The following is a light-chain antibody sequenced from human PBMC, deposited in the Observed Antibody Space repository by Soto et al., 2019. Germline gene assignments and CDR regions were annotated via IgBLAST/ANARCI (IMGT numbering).Light chain of an antibody. CDR2: GNS. V-gene: IGLV1-40*01. CDR1: SSNIGAGYD. Sequence: QLVLTQPPSVSGAPGQRVTISCTGSSSNIGAGYDVHWYQQFPGTAPKLLIYGNSNRPSGVPDRFSGSKSSTSASLAITGLQAEDEADYYCQSYDSSLSVVFGGGTKLTVL. J-gene: IGLJ2*01. CDR3: QSYDSSLSVV.